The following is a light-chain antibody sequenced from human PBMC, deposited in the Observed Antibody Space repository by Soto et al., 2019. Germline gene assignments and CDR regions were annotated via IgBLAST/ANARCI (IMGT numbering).Light chain of an antibody. CDR2: DVS. CDR3: SSYTTSSTHVV. CDR1: SSDVGSYNY. Sequence: QSALTQPASVSGSPGQSITISCTGTSSDVGSYNYVSWYQQYPGKAPKLMIYDVSNRPSGGSYRFSGSKSGNTASLTISGLQAEDEADYYCSSYTTSSTHVVFGGGTKVTVL. J-gene: IGLJ2*01. V-gene: IGLV2-14*01.